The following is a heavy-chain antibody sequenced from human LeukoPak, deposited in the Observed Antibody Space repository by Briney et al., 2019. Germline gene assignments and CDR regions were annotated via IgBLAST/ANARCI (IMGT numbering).Heavy chain of an antibody. D-gene: IGHD2-15*01. CDR2: INHSGST. CDR3: ARSFYCSGGSCYPGGY. CDR1: GGSFSGYY. V-gene: IGHV4-34*01. J-gene: IGHJ4*02. Sequence: SETLSLTCAVYGGSFSGYYWSWIRQPPGKGLEWIGEINHSGSTNYNPSLKSRVTISVDTSKNQFSLKLSSVTAADTAVYYCARSFYCSGGSCYPGGYWGQGTLVTVSS.